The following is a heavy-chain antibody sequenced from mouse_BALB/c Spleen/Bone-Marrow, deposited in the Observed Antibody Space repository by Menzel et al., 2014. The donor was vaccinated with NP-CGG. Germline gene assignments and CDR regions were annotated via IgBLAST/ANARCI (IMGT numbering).Heavy chain of an antibody. CDR2: INPGSRTI. J-gene: IGHJ2*01. D-gene: IGHD1-1*01. CDR1: GFDFSRYW. CDR3: ARPDYYGYLNY. Sequence: EVQLVESGGGLVQPGGSLKLSCAASGFDFSRYWMSWVRQAPGKGLEWIGEINPGSRTINYSPSLKDKFIISRDNAKNTLYLRLNKVRSEDTALYYCARPDYYGYLNYWGQGTTLTVSS. V-gene: IGHV4-1*02.